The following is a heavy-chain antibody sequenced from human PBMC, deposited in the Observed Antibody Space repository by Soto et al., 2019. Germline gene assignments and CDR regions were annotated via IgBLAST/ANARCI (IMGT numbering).Heavy chain of an antibody. CDR1: GFTFSSYW. CDR2: IKQDGSEK. D-gene: IGHD3-9*01. V-gene: IGHV3-7*01. J-gene: IGHJ5*02. Sequence: GGSLRLSCAASGFTFSSYWMSWVRQAPGKGLEWVANIKQDGSEKYYVDSVKGRFTISRDNAKNSLYLQMNSLRAEDTAVYYCARDSYDILTGLRFDPWGQGTLVTVSS. CDR3: ARDSYDILTGLRFDP.